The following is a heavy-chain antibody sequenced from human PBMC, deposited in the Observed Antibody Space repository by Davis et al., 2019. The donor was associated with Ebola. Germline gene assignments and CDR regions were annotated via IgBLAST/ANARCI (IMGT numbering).Heavy chain of an antibody. Sequence: PGGSLRLSCAASGFTFSDYYMSWIRQAPGKGLEWVAVMSYDGSNKYYADSVKGRFTISRDNSRNTLYLHMNSLRAEDTAVYYCARPLIYYYASGTYPLDYWGQGTLVTVSA. D-gene: IGHD3-10*01. CDR2: MSYDGSNK. CDR3: ARPLIYYYASGTYPLDY. CDR1: GFTFSDYY. V-gene: IGHV3-30-3*01. J-gene: IGHJ4*02.